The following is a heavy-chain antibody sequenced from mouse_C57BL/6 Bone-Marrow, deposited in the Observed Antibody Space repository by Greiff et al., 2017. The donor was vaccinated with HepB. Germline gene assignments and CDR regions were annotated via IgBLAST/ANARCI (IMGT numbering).Heavy chain of an antibody. V-gene: IGHV3-6*01. D-gene: IGHD4-1*01. CDR1: GYSITSGYY. CDR3: ARPLGRGAMDY. J-gene: IGHJ4*01. CDR2: ISYDGSN. Sequence: VQLKESGPGLVKPSQSLSLTCSVTGYSITSGYYWNWIRQFPGNKLEWMGYISYDGSNNYNPSLKNRISITRDTSKNQFFLKLNSVTTEDTATYYCARPLGRGAMDYWGQGTSVTVSS.